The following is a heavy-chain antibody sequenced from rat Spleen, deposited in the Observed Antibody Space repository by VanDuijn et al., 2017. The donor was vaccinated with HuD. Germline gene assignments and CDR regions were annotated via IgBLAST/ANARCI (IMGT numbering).Heavy chain of an antibody. V-gene: IGHV5-29*01. Sequence: EVQLVESGGGLVQPGRSLKLSCAASGFTFNNYVMTWVRQAPANGLEWVATFSYGDSSGHSGTYYRDSVKGRLTIARDNAKSTLSMQMDSLGSEETATYYCARRHYGYTDYFDYWGQGVMVTVSS. D-gene: IGHD1-9*01. CDR2: FSYGDSSGHSGT. J-gene: IGHJ2*01. CDR3: ARRHYGYTDYFDY. CDR1: GFTFNNYV.